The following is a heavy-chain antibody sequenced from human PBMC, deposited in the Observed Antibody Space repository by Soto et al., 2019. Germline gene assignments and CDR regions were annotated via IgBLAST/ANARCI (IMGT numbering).Heavy chain of an antibody. CDR3: TRQQLFFDY. CDR1: GFTFDDYA. CDR2: IRSKPYGGTT. Sequence: RLSCTTSGFTFDDYAMSWVRQAPGKGLEWVGFIRSKPYGGTTEYAASVKGRFSISRDNSKSIAYLQMNSLKTEDTAVYYCTRQQLFFDYWGQGTQVTVSS. D-gene: IGHD6-13*01. J-gene: IGHJ4*02. V-gene: IGHV3-49*04.